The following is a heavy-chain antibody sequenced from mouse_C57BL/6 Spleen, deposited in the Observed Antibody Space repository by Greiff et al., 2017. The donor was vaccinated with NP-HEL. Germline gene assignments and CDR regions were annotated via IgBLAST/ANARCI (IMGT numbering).Heavy chain of an antibody. V-gene: IGHV1-62-2*01. J-gene: IGHJ1*03. CDR3: ARHEANDGYYHYWYFDV. CDR1: GYTFTEYT. D-gene: IGHD2-3*01. CDR2: FYPGSGSI. Sequence: VKLQESGAELVKPGASVKLSCKASGYTFTEYTIHWVKQRSGQGLEWIGWFYPGSGSIKYDEKFKDKATLTADKSSSTVYMELSRLTSEDSAVYFCARHEANDGYYHYWYFDVWGTGTTVTVSS.